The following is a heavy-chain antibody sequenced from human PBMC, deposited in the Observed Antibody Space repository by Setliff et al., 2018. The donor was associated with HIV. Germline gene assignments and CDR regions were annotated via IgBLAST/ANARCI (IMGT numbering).Heavy chain of an antibody. D-gene: IGHD3-22*01. CDR1: GGSFGVSY. V-gene: IGHV4-34*01. J-gene: IGHJ4*02. Sequence: SETLSLTCAVYGGSFGVSYWAWIRQPPGKGLEWIGEINHSGITNSSPALRSRVTISVDTSKRQLSLKLSSVTAADTAIYFCARASFYFESSRYYSTVSGFDYWGQGTLVTVS. CDR3: ARASFYFESSRYYSTVSGFDY. CDR2: INHSGIT.